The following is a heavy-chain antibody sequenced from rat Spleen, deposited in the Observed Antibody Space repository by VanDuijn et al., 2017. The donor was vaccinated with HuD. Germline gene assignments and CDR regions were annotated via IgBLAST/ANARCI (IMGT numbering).Heavy chain of an antibody. Sequence: EVQLVESGGGLVQPGRSLKLSCVASGFTFNNYWMTWIRQAPGKGLEWVASITNTGGSTYHPDSVKGRFTISRDNAKSTLYLQMNSLRSEDTATYYCASQRTMIDWGQGVMVTVSS. CDR1: GFTFNNYW. V-gene: IGHV5-31*01. J-gene: IGHJ2*01. CDR3: ASQRTMID. CDR2: ITNTGGST. D-gene: IGHD1-12*01.